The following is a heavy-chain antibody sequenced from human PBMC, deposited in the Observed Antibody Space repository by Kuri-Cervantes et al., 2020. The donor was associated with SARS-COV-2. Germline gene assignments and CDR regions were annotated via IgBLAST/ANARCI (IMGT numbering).Heavy chain of an antibody. D-gene: IGHD6-6*01. CDR2: IYHSGST. V-gene: IGHV4-4*02. CDR1: GGSISSSNW. J-gene: IGHJ4*02. Sequence: SETLSLTYAVSGGSISSSNWWSWVRQPPGKGLEWIGEIYHSGSTNYNPSLKSRVTISVDKSKNQFSLKLSSVTAADTAVYYCARTYSSSSLFYDYWGQRTLVTVSS. CDR3: ARTYSSSSLFYDY.